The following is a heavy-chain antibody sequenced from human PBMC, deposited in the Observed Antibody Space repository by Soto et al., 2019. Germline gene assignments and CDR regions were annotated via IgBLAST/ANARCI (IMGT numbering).Heavy chain of an antibody. CDR3: ARGFAPYGREYSSSFYPRRGFDY. D-gene: IGHD6-6*01. V-gene: IGHV1-18*01. CDR1: GYTFTSYG. CDR2: ISAYNGNT. Sequence: QVQLLQSGAEVKKPGASVKVSCKASGYTFTSYGISWVRQAPGQGLEWMGWISAYNGNTNYAQKLQGRVTMTTDTSTSTAYMELRSLRSDDTAVYYCARGFAPYGREYSSSFYPRRGFDYWGQGTLVTVSS. J-gene: IGHJ4*02.